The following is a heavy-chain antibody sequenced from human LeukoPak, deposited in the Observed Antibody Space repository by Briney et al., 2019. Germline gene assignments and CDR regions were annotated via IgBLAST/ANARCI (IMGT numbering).Heavy chain of an antibody. D-gene: IGHD1-26*01. J-gene: IGHJ4*02. Sequence: SETLSLTCTVSGGSISSYYWSWIRQPPGKGLEWIGYIHYSGSTNYNPSLKSRVTISVDTSKNQFSLKLSSVTAADTAVYYCARDKGELRLFDYWGQGTLVTVSS. V-gene: IGHV4-59*01. CDR3: ARDKGELRLFDY. CDR1: GGSISSYY. CDR2: IHYSGST.